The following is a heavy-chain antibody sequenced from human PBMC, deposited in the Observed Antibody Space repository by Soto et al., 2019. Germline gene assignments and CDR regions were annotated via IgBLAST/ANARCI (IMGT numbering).Heavy chain of an antibody. J-gene: IGHJ6*02. Sequence: GGSLRLSCAASGFTFSSYSMNWVRQAPGKGLEWVSSISSSSSYIYYADSVKGRFTISRDTAKNSRYLQMNSLRAEDTAVYYCARVPMVVAPANGGGEYYYYGMDVWGQGATVTVSS. CDR2: ISSSSSYI. CDR3: ARVPMVVAPANGGGEYYYYGMDV. CDR1: GFTFSSYS. D-gene: IGHD2-2*01. V-gene: IGHV3-21*01.